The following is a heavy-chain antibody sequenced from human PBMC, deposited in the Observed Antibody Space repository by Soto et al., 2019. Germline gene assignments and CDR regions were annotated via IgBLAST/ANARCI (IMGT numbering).Heavy chain of an antibody. CDR3: AITYGDYVLPDY. CDR1: GGSFSGYY. Sequence: SETLSLTCAVYGGSFSGYYWSLIRQPPGKGLEWIGEINRSGSTNYIPSLKSRVTISVDTSKNQFSLKLSSVTAADTAVYYCAITYGDYVLPDYWGPGTLVTVSS. V-gene: IGHV4-34*01. CDR2: INRSGST. J-gene: IGHJ4*02. D-gene: IGHD4-17*01.